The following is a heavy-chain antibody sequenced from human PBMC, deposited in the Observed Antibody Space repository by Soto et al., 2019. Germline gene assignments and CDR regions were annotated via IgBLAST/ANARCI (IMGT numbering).Heavy chain of an antibody. CDR3: ARGDPFAV. CDR2: IYSGGDT. Sequence: EVHLVETGGGLIQPGGSLRLSCVASGFTVNNTYMSWVRQPPGKGLEWVSIIYSGGDTYYADSVKGRFTISRDSSKNTVYIQMNNLRAEDTAVYYCARGDPFAVWGQGTLVTVSS. V-gene: IGHV3-53*02. J-gene: IGHJ4*02. CDR1: GFTVNNTY.